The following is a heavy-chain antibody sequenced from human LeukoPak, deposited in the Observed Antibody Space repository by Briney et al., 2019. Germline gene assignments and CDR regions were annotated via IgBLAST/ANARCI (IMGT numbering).Heavy chain of an antibody. CDR2: ISYDGSNK. D-gene: IGHD3-16*01. CDR1: GFTFSSYG. V-gene: IGHV3-30*03. J-gene: IGHJ4*02. CDR3: ARDFHDRFGGYYFDY. Sequence: GRSLRLSCAASGFTFSSYGMHWVRQAPGKGLEWVAVISYDGSNKYYADSVKGRFTISRDNSKNTLYLQMNSLRAEDTAVYYCARDFHDRFGGYYFDYWGQGTLVTVSS.